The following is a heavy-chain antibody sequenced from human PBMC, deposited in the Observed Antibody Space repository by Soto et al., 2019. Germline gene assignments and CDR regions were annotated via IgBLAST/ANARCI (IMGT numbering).Heavy chain of an antibody. Sequence: GASVKVSCKASGYTFTSYGISWVRQAPGQGLEWMGWISAYNGNTNYAQKLQGRVTMTTDTSTSTAYMELRSLRSDDTAVYYCARDSRNVGVPYDSSGYNDYWGQGTLVTVSS. CDR3: ARDSRNVGVPYDSSGYNDY. V-gene: IGHV1-18*01. CDR2: ISAYNGNT. D-gene: IGHD3-22*01. CDR1: GYTFTSYG. J-gene: IGHJ4*02.